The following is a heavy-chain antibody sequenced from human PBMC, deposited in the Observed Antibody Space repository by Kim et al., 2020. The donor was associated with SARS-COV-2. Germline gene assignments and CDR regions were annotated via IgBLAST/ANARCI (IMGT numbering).Heavy chain of an antibody. CDR1: GGTFSSYA. D-gene: IGHD2-2*01. V-gene: IGHV1-69*13. J-gene: IGHJ6*02. Sequence: SVKVSCKASGGTFSSYAISWVRQAPGQGLEWMGGIIPIFGTANYAQKFQGRVTITADESTSTAYMGLSSLRSEDTAVYYCARGGSSTSCYGANTNWYCYYGMDVWGQGTTVTVSS. CDR3: ARGGSSTSCYGANTNWYCYYGMDV. CDR2: IIPIFGTA.